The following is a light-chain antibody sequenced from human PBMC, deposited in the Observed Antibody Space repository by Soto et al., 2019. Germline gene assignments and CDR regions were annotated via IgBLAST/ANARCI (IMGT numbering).Light chain of an antibody. Sequence: DIPMTQSPSSLSASVGDRLTTTCAARQGINNDLAWYQQQPGKVPQLLIYVASTWQSGVPSRFSGSGSGKDFNLTISSLQPEDVATYYCQKCDNAPRTFGQGTKVDIK. CDR2: VAS. CDR1: QGINND. J-gene: IGKJ1*01. V-gene: IGKV1-27*01. CDR3: QKCDNAPRT.